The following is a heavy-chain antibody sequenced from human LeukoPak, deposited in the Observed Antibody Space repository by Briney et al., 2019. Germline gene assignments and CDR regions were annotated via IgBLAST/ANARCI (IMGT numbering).Heavy chain of an antibody. CDR1: GYTLTDYY. J-gene: IGHJ4*02. Sequence: ASAKVSCKASGYTLTDYYMHWVRQAPGQGLEWMGRINPNSGGTNYAQKFQGRDTMTRDTSISTVYVELSRLRSDDTAVYYCARVGYYESSGYYEYWGQGTLVTVSS. V-gene: IGHV1-2*06. D-gene: IGHD3-22*01. CDR2: INPNSGGT. CDR3: ARVGYYESSGYYEY.